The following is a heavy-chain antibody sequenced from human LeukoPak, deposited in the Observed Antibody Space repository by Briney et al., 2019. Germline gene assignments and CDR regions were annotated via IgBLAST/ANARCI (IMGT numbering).Heavy chain of an antibody. CDR3: ARSGITTIPNFDY. Sequence: ASVKVSCKASGSTFSGYYIHWVRQAPGQGLEWMGWMNPNSGATNNAQKFQGRVTLSRDTSISTAYMGLRKLRSDDTAVYYCARSGITTIPNFDYWGQGTLVTVSS. J-gene: IGHJ4*02. CDR1: GSTFSGYY. D-gene: IGHD1/OR15-1a*01. V-gene: IGHV1-2*02. CDR2: MNPNSGAT.